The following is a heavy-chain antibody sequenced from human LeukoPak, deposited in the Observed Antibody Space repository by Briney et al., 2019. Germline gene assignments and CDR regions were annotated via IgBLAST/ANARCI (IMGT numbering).Heavy chain of an antibody. D-gene: IGHD1-14*01. CDR2: IDSSAETS. J-gene: IGHJ4*02. CDR1: GFTFSIYE. V-gene: IGHV3-48*03. Sequence: PGGSLRLSCTASGFTFSIYEMTWVRQVPGKGLEWVSYIDSSAETSYYMDSVKGRFTISRDNAKNFLYLHMNSLRAEDTAIYYCARDADVGIYLDYWGQGTLVTVSS. CDR3: ARDADVGIYLDY.